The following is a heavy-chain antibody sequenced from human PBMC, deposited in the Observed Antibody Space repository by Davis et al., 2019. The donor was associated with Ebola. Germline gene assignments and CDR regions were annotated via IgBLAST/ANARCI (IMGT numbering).Heavy chain of an antibody. D-gene: IGHD6-19*01. Sequence: GESLKISCETSGFTFSRYDMNWVRQAPGKGLEWISDITKSGSHRHYADSVKGRFTISRDNAKNSVYLQMSSLRVEDTAVYYWAAKSKAVTGVYYYYGMDVWGQGTTVTVSS. CDR1: GFTFSRYD. CDR3: AAKSKAVTGVYYYYGMDV. V-gene: IGHV3-48*03. CDR2: ITKSGSHR. J-gene: IGHJ6*02.